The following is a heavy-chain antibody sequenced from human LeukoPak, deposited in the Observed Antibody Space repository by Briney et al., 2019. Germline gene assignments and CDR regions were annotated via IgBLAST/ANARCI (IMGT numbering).Heavy chain of an antibody. CDR3: AILGGIWVDY. CDR1: GFTFSSYS. J-gene: IGHJ4*02. D-gene: IGHD3-16*01. V-gene: IGHV3-21*01. CDR2: ISSSSSYI. Sequence: GGSLRLSCAASGFTFSSYSMNWVRQAPGKGREWVSSISSSSSYIYYADSVKGRFTISRHNAKNSLYLQMNSLRAEDTAVYYCAILGGIWVDYWGQGTLVTVSS.